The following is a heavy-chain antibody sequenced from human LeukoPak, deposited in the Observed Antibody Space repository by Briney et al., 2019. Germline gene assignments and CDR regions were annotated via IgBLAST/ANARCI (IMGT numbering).Heavy chain of an antibody. D-gene: IGHD3-10*02. J-gene: IGHJ4*02. V-gene: IGHV3-33*01. Sequence: QPGRSLRLSCAASGFTFSTYGMHWVRQAPGKGLEWVTVIWYDGSNKYYADSVKGRFTISRDNSKNTLYLQMNSLRAEDTAVYYCARGQTLRYYYVEDWGQGTLVTVSS. CDR1: GFTFSTYG. CDR3: ARGQTLRYYYVED. CDR2: IWYDGSNK.